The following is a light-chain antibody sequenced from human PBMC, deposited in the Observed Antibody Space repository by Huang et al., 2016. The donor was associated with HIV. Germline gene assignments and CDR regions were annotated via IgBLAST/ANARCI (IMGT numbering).Light chain of an antibody. Sequence: EIEMTQSPATLYVSPGERVTLSCRASQSIGISLAWFKHKPGQPPRLVIYGASTRATGIPARVSGSGSGTQFTLTINSLQSEDFAVYYCQQYSSRSTFGQGTKLEIK. CDR1: QSIGIS. J-gene: IGKJ2*02. CDR3: QQYSSRST. CDR2: GAS. V-gene: IGKV3-15*01.